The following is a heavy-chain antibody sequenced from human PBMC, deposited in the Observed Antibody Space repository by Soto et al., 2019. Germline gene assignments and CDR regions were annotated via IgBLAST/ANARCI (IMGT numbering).Heavy chain of an antibody. CDR2: ISWNSGSI. CDR3: EKVYTSETTYYDRSTYYGAFDI. CDR1: GFTFDDYA. J-gene: IGHJ3*02. V-gene: IGHV3-9*01. Sequence: PGGSLRLSCAASGFTFDDYAMNWVRQAPGKGLEWVSGISWNSGSIGYADSVKGRFTISRDNAKNSLYLQMNSLRADDTALYYCEKVYTSETTYYDRSTYYGAFDIWGQGTLVTVSS. D-gene: IGHD3-22*01.